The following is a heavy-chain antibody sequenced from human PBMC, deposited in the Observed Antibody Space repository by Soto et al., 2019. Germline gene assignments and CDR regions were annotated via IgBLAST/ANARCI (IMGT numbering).Heavy chain of an antibody. V-gene: IGHV1-69*06. Sequence: QVQLVQSGAEVKKPGSSVKVSCKASGGTFSSYAITWVRQAPGQGLEWMGEIIPIFGATNFAQKFQGRVTITADKSTTTAYMELSSLPSEDTAVYYCARMGGSFLDSWGQGTLVTVSS. CDR2: IIPIFGAT. CDR1: GGTFSSYA. CDR3: ARMGGSFLDS. D-gene: IGHD1-26*01. J-gene: IGHJ5*01.